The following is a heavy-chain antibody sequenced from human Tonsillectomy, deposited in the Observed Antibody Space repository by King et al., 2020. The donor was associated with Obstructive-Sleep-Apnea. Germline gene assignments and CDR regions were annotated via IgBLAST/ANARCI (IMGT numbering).Heavy chain of an antibody. Sequence: QLQESGPGLVKPSETLSLTCTVSGGSISSYYWTWIRQPPGKRLEWIGYIYYTGSTNYSPSFKSRVTISVDTSKNQFSLHLSSVTAADTAVYYCARTPYGSGIIDWFDPWGQGTLVTVSS. J-gene: IGHJ5*02. CDR1: GGSISSYY. V-gene: IGHV4-59*01. D-gene: IGHD3-10*01. CDR2: IYYTGST. CDR3: ARTPYGSGIIDWFDP.